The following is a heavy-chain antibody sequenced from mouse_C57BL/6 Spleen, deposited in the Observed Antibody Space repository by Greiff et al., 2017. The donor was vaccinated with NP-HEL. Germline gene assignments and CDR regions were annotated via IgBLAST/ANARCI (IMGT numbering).Heavy chain of an antibody. CDR2: INSDGGST. V-gene: IGHV5-2*01. J-gene: IGHJ1*03. CDR3: ARPCLTGTGYFDV. D-gene: IGHD4-1*01. Sequence: EVTLVESGGGLVQPGESLKLSCESNEYEFPSHDMSWVRKTPETRLELVAAINSDGGSTYYPDTMEKRFIISRDNTKKTLYLQMISLRSEDTALYYCARPCLTGTGYFDVWGTGTTVTVSS. CDR1: EYEFPSHD.